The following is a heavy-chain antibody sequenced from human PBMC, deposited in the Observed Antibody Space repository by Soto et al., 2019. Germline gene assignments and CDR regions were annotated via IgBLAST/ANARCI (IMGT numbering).Heavy chain of an antibody. V-gene: IGHV4-59*08. D-gene: IGHD3-16*01. CDR2: IYYSGST. CDR1: GGSISGYY. Sequence: SETLSLTCSVSGGSISGYYWSWIRQPPGKGLEWIGYIYYSGSTNYNPSLKSRVTISVDTSKNQFSLKLSSVTAADTAVYYCARLWGSYSKFDPWGQGTLVTVSS. J-gene: IGHJ5*02. CDR3: ARLWGSYSKFDP.